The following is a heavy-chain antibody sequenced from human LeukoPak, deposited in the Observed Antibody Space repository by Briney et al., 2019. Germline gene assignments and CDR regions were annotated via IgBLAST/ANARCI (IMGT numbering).Heavy chain of an antibody. CDR3: VIGAGWQPDY. CDR1: GDSVTGYY. J-gene: IGHJ4*02. D-gene: IGHD2-15*01. Sequence: PSETLSLTCTVFGDSVTGYYLNWVRQPPGKGLEWIGHIYKIGTTNYNPSLKSRLTISADTSKNQFSLKLRSVTAADTAVYYCVIGAGWQPDYWGQGALVTVPS. CDR2: IYKIGTT. V-gene: IGHV4-59*02.